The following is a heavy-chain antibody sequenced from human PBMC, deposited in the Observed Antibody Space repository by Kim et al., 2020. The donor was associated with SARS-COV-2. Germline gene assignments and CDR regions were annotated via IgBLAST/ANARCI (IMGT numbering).Heavy chain of an antibody. J-gene: IGHJ4*02. Sequence: GGSLRLSCAASGFTFSNYGMTWVRQTPGKGLEWVSSFTGDGLTHYADSVKGRFTISRDNSKNMLYLQRNSLRAEDTAVDYCGDYHGAGSHCGHWGQGTL. CDR3: GDYHGAGSHCGH. D-gene: IGHD3-10*01. CDR2: FTGDGLT. V-gene: IGHV3-23*01. CDR1: GFTFSNYG.